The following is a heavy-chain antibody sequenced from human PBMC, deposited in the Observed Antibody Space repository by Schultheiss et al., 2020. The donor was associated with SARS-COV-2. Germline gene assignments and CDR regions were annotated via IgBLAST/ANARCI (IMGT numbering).Heavy chain of an antibody. J-gene: IGHJ4*02. CDR1: GFTFSSYW. D-gene: IGHD6-19*01. Sequence: GESLKISCAASGFTFSSYWISWVRQAPGKGLEWVAVISYDGSNKYYADSVKGRFTISRDNSKNTLYLQMNSLRAEDTAVYYCARDKQWLGSVDYWGQGTLVTVSS. V-gene: IGHV3-30-3*01. CDR2: ISYDGSNK. CDR3: ARDKQWLGSVDY.